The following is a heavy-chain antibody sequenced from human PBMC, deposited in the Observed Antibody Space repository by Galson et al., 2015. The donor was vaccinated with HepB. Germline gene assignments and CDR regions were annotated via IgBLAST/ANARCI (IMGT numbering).Heavy chain of an antibody. Sequence: SLRLSCAASGLPFSTYAMHWVRQAPGKGLEWVAVISFDGSKKFYADSVKGRFTISRDNSKNMLYLQMNSLRGADTAVYYCAKDWHVSGWDYYGMDVWGQGTTVSVS. J-gene: IGHJ6*02. CDR1: GLPFSTYA. D-gene: IGHD6-19*01. CDR3: AKDWHVSGWDYYGMDV. V-gene: IGHV3-30*18. CDR2: ISFDGSKK.